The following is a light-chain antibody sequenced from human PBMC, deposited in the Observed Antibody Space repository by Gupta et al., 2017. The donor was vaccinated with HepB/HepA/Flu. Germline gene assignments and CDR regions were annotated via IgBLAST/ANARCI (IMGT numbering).Light chain of an antibody. CDR1: QSVLYSSNNKNY. CDR3: QQYYSSLWT. Sequence: DIVMTQSPDSMAVSLGERATINCKSSQSVLYSSNNKNYLAWYQQKPGQPPKLLIYWASTRESGVPDRGSGSGSGTDFTLTISSLQAEDVAVYYCQQYYSSLWTFGQGTKVEIK. V-gene: IGKV4-1*01. CDR2: WAS. J-gene: IGKJ1*01.